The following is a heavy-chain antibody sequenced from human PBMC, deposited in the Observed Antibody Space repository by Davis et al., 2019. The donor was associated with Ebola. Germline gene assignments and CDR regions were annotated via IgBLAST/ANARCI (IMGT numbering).Heavy chain of an antibody. Sequence: PGGSLRLSCAASGFTFDDYAMHWVRQAPGKGLEWVSGISWNSGSIGYADSVKGRFTISRDNAKNSLYLQMNSLRAEDTALYYCAKDKAQLGYYYGMDVWGQGTTVTVSS. J-gene: IGHJ6*02. V-gene: IGHV3-9*01. CDR1: GFTFDDYA. CDR2: ISWNSGSI. CDR3: AKDKAQLGYYYGMDV. D-gene: IGHD6-13*01.